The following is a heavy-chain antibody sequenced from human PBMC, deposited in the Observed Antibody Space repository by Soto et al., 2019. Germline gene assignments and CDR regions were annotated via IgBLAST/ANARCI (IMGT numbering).Heavy chain of an antibody. CDR1: GFTFSDYG. CDR3: AKYIAVAPGWLDP. Sequence: LRLSCAASGFTFSDYGMHWVRQAPGKGLEWVAGIWYDGRNKYYADSVKGRFTISRDNSKNSVYLQMNSLRAEDTAVYYCAKYIAVAPGWLDPWGQVTVVTVYS. J-gene: IGHJ5*02. V-gene: IGHV3-33*06. D-gene: IGHD6-19*01. CDR2: IWYDGRNK.